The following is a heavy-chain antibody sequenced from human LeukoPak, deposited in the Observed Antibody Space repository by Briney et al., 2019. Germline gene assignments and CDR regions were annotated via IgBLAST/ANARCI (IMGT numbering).Heavy chain of an antibody. D-gene: IGHD6-19*01. CDR2: INHSGST. Sequence: SETLSLTRAVYGGSFSGYYWSWIRQPPGKGLEWIGEINHSGSTNYNPSLKSRVTISVDTSKNQFSLKLSSVTAADTAVYYCARGPGYSSGWYWGNWFDPWGQGTLVTVSS. CDR1: GGSFSGYY. V-gene: IGHV4-34*01. CDR3: ARGPGYSSGWYWGNWFDP. J-gene: IGHJ5*02.